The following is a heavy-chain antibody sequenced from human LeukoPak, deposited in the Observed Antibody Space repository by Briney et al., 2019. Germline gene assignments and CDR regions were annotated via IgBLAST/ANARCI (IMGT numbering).Heavy chain of an antibody. CDR2: INHSGST. CDR3: ARDGVYYDSSGYSEDLSDWFDP. J-gene: IGHJ5*02. V-gene: IGHV4-34*01. CDR1: GGSFSGYY. Sequence: SETLSLTCAVYGGSFSGYYWSWIRQPPGKGLEWIGEINHSGSTNYNPSLKSRVTISVDTSKNQFSLKLSSVTAADTAVYYCARDGVYYDSSGYSEDLSDWFDPWGQGTLVTVSS. D-gene: IGHD3-22*01.